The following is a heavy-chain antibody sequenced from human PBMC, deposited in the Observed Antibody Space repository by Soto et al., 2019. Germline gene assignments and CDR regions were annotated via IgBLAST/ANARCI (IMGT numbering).Heavy chain of an antibody. CDR2: IHHSGST. V-gene: IGHV4-4*02. J-gene: IGHJ4*02. D-gene: IGHD6-13*01. CDR3: ARDQGSHPGD. Sequence: VQLQESGPGLVKPSGTVSLTCAVSGLSISSGDWWSWVRQPPGKGLEWIGEIHHSGSTNYNPSLKSRVTMSVVPSKDLFSLTLTSVTAADTAFYYCARDQGSHPGDWGQGTLVFVSS. CDR1: GLSISSGDW.